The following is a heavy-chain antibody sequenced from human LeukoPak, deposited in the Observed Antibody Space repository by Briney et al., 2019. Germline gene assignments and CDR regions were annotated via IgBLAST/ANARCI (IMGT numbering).Heavy chain of an antibody. Sequence: RGSLRLSCAASGFTFSTYAMSWVRQAPWKGLEWVSAISGSGGSTYYADSVKGRFTISRDNSKNTLYLQMNSLSAEDTAIYYCAKGMGGFDYWGQGTLVTVSS. CDR3: AKGMGGFDY. CDR2: ISGSGGST. CDR1: GFTFSTYA. V-gene: IGHV3-23*01. D-gene: IGHD1-26*01. J-gene: IGHJ4*02.